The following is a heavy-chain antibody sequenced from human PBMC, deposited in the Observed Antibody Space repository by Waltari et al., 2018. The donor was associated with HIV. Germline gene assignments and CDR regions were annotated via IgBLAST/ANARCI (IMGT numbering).Heavy chain of an antibody. J-gene: IGHJ6*02. CDR1: GFPFSSYH. Sequence: GQLGGAGGGLVQPGGSLRLPWSTSGFPFSSYHLPLVPQATGKGLEWVSAIGTAGDTYYPGSVKGRFTISRENAKNSLYLQMNSLRAGDTAVYYCARAAAGDYYYYGMDVWGQGTTVTVSS. CDR3: ARAAAGDYYYYGMDV. D-gene: IGHD6-13*01. CDR2: IGTAGDT. V-gene: IGHV3-13*01.